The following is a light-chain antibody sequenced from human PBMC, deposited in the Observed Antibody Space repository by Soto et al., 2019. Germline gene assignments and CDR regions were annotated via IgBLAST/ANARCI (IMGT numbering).Light chain of an antibody. J-gene: IGLJ2*01. CDR2: NVN. V-gene: IGLV2-11*01. CDR1: SSDVGSYDY. Sequence: QSALIQPPSVSGSPGQSVTISCTGTSSDVGSYDYVSWYQQHPGTVPKPMIYNVNTQPSGVPDRFSGSKSGNTASMTISGLQAEDEADYYCCSYAGSTSHVIFGGGTKLTVL. CDR3: CSYAGSTSHVI.